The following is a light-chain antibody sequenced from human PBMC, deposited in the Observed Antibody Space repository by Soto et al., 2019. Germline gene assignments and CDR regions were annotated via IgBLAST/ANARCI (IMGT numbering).Light chain of an antibody. J-gene: IGLJ2*01. CDR3: AAWDDSLSGVV. Sequence: QLVLTQPPSASGTPGQRVTISCSGTSSNIGNNYVCWYQKVPGTAPRLLIYRNNQRPSGVPDRFSGSKSGTSASLAISGLRSDDEADYYCAAWDDSLSGVVFGGGTKLTVL. CDR2: RNN. CDR1: SSNIGNNY. V-gene: IGLV1-47*01.